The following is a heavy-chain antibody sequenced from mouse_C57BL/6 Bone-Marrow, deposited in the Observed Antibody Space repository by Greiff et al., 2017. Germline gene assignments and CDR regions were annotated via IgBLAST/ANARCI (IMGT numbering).Heavy chain of an antibody. J-gene: IGHJ1*03. CDR3: ARPYYSNYWYFDV. Sequence: QVQLQQPGAELVKPGASVQMSCKASGYTFTSYWITWVKQRPGQGLEWIGDIDPGSGSTNYNEKFKSKATLTVDTSSSTAYMQLSSLTSEDSAVYYCARPYYSNYWYFDVWGTGTTVTVSS. CDR2: IDPGSGST. D-gene: IGHD2-5*01. V-gene: IGHV1-55*01. CDR1: GYTFTSYW.